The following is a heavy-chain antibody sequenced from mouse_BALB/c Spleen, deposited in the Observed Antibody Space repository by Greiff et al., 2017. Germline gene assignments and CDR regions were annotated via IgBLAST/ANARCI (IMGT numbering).Heavy chain of an antibody. CDR2: ISSGGSYT. D-gene: IGHD1-1*01. CDR3: ARRDGSSYWYFDV. Sequence: EVMLVESGGDLVKPGGSLKLSCAASGFTFSSYGMSWVRQTPDKRLEWVATISSGGSYTYYPDSVKGRFTISRDNAKNTLYLQMSSLKSEDTAMYYCARRDGSSYWYFDVWGGGTTVTVSS. CDR1: GFTFSSYG. V-gene: IGHV5-6*02. J-gene: IGHJ1*01.